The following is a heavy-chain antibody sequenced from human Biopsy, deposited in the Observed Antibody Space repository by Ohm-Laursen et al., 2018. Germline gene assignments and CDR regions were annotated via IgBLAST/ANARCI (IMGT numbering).Heavy chain of an antibody. CDR2: IFYSGTT. J-gene: IGHJ4*02. D-gene: IGHD5-12*01. Sequence: SDTLSLTCTVSGVSISSGPYYWGWIRQPPGKGLEWIGHIFYSGTTSYNPSHKSRITISVDTSKTQFSLRLSSVTAADTAVYYCARFQVGTIEVYWGQGTLVTVSS. CDR1: GVSISSGPYY. V-gene: IGHV4-39*01. CDR3: ARFQVGTIEVY.